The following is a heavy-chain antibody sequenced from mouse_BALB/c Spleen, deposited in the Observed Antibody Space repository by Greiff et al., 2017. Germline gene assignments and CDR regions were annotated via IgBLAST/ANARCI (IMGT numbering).Heavy chain of an antibody. D-gene: IGHD2-3*01. J-gene: IGHJ2*01. CDR1: GFNIKDTY. Sequence: VQLKESGAELVKPGASVKLSCTASGFNIKDTYMHWVKQRPEQGLEWIGRIDPANGNTKYDPKFQGKATITADTSSNTAYLQLSSLTSEDTAVYYCARRWLLPFDYWGQGTTLTVSS. CDR2: IDPANGNT. CDR3: ARRWLLPFDY. V-gene: IGHV14-3*02.